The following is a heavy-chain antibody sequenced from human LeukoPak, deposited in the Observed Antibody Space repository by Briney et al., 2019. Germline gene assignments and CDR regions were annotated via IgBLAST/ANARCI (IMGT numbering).Heavy chain of an antibody. D-gene: IGHD6-19*01. J-gene: IGHJ4*02. Sequence: ASVKVSCKASGYTFTSYGISWVRQAPGQGLEWMGGIIPIFGTANYAQKFQGRVTITADESTSTAYMELSSLRSEDTAVYYCAINEAVADHFDYWGQGTLVTVSS. V-gene: IGHV1-69*13. CDR1: GYTFTSYG. CDR2: IIPIFGTA. CDR3: AINEAVADHFDY.